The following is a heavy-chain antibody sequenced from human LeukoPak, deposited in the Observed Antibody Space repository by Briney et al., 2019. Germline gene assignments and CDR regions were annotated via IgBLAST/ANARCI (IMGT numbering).Heavy chain of an antibody. V-gene: IGHV3-53*01. CDR2: IYSGGST. Sequence: PGGCLRLSCAASGFTVSSNYMSWVRQAPGKGLGWVSVIYSGGSTYYADSVQGRFTISRDNSKNTLYLQMNSLRAEDTAVYYCARGSLLWLLLDYWGQGTLVTVSS. J-gene: IGHJ4*02. CDR1: GFTVSSNY. D-gene: IGHD6-19*01. CDR3: ARGSLLWLLLDY.